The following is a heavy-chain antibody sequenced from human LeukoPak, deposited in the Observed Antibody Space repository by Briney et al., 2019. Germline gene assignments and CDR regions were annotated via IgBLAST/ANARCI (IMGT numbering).Heavy chain of an antibody. CDR3: ARDNQGTPHETPNWFDP. CDR1: GGTFSSYA. V-gene: IGHV1-69*06. J-gene: IGHJ5*02. Sequence: GASVKVSCNASGGTFSSYAISWVRQAPGQGLEWMGGIIPIFGTANYAQKFQGRVTITADKSTSTAYMELSSLRSEDTAVYYCARDNQGTPHETPNWFDPWGQGTLVTVSS. D-gene: IGHD1-14*01. CDR2: IIPIFGTA.